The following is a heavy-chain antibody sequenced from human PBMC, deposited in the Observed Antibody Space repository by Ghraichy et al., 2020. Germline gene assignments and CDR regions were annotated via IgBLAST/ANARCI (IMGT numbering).Heavy chain of an antibody. CDR2: VSSSGANT. J-gene: IGHJ4*02. V-gene: IGHV3-64D*06. D-gene: IGHD3-16*01. CDR1: GLSFSTYA. CDR3: VKIGFGIVVSYAWDY. Sequence: GESLNISCSVSGLSFSTYAMYWVRQAPGKGLEYVSTVSSSGANTYYADSVKGRFIVSRDNSRSMVFLQMTSLRSEDTAVYYCVKIGFGIVVSYAWDYWGWGTLVIVSS.